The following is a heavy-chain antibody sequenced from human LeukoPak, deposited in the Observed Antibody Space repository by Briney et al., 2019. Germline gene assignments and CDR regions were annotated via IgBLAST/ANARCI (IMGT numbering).Heavy chain of an antibody. Sequence: ASVTVSCKTSGYTFSSYGITWVRQAPGQGLEWVGWIRGDNGDTNYAQKLQGRVTMTTDTSTSTAYMELRSLGSDETAVYYCARVGLLTGYYFFDYWGQGTLVTVSS. V-gene: IGHV1-18*01. D-gene: IGHD3-9*01. CDR3: ARVGLLTGYYFFDY. CDR1: GYTFSSYG. J-gene: IGHJ4*02. CDR2: IRGDNGDT.